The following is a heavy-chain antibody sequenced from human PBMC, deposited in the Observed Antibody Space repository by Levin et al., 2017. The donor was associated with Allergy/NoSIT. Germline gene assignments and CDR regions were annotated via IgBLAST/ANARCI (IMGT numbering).Heavy chain of an antibody. CDR3: AKDRHFNSRTPFDY. D-gene: IGHD2/OR15-2a*01. V-gene: IGHV4-39*07. J-gene: IGHJ4*02. CDR2: IFHTGAT. Sequence: SETLSLTCTVSGGSISDTSYFWGWFRQPPGKGLEWIGSIFHTGATYYNPSLRSRVTISVDTSKSQFFLKLSSVTAADTAVYYCAKDRHFNSRTPFDYWGQGTLVTVSS. CDR1: GGSISDTSYF.